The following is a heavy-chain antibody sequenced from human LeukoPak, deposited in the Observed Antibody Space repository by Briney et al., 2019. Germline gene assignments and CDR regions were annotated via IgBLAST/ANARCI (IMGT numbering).Heavy chain of an antibody. D-gene: IGHD4-11*01. CDR2: IYPGDSDT. CDR3: ARPAVTTSFYFDY. Sequence: GESLKISCKGSGYSFTSYWIGWVRQMPGKGLEWMGIIYPGDSDTRYGPSFQGQVTISADKSISTAHLQWSSLKASDTAMYYCARPAVTTSFYFDYWGQGTLVTVSS. V-gene: IGHV5-51*01. CDR1: GYSFTSYW. J-gene: IGHJ4*02.